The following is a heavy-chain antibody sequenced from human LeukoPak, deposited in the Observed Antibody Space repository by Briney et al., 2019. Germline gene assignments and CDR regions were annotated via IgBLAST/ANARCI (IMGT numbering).Heavy chain of an antibody. Sequence: GRSLRLSCAASGFTFDDYAMHWVRQAPGKGLEWVSGISWNSGSIGYADSVKGRFTISRDNSKNTLYLQMNSLRAEDTAVYYCAKDMIVGDWGQGTLVTVSS. D-gene: IGHD1-26*01. CDR1: GFTFDDYA. J-gene: IGHJ4*02. CDR3: AKDMIVGD. V-gene: IGHV3-9*01. CDR2: ISWNSGSI.